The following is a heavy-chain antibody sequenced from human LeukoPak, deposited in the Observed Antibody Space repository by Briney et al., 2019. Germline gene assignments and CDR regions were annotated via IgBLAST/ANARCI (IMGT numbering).Heavy chain of an antibody. J-gene: IGHJ4*02. V-gene: IGHV3-7*03. Sequence: PGGSLRLSCAASGFTFSSYAMTWVRQAPGKGLEWVANIKQDGSEKYYVDSVKGRFTISRDNAKNSLYLQVNSLRAEDTAVYYCAGENDSGWSGPFDYWGQGTLVTVSS. D-gene: IGHD6-19*01. CDR3: AGENDSGWSGPFDY. CDR2: IKQDGSEK. CDR1: GFTFSSYA.